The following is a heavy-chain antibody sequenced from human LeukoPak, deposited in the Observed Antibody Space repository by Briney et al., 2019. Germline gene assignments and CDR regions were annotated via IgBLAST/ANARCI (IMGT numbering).Heavy chain of an antibody. D-gene: IGHD4-17*01. CDR2: ISAYSGNT. CDR3: AAVPLDYGDPSSFDY. CDR1: GYTFTSYG. Sequence: ASVKVSCKASGYTFTSYGISWVRQAPGQGLEWMGWISAYSGNTNYAQKLQGRVTMTTDTSTSTAYMELRSLRSDDTAVYYCAAVPLDYGDPSSFDYWGQGTLVTVSS. V-gene: IGHV1-18*01. J-gene: IGHJ4*02.